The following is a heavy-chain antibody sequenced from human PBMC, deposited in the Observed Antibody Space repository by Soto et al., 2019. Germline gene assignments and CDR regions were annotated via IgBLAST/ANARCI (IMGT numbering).Heavy chain of an antibody. J-gene: IGHJ6*02. CDR1: GFSVSTSGMG. Sequence: SGPTLVNPTQTLTLTCTFYGFSVSTSGMGVCWILHPPGKALEWLALIYWDDDKRYSPSLKSRLTITKDTSKNQVVLTLTNMDAVDTATYYGGHSLLDVRGQGTPVTVSS. CDR2: IYWDDDK. V-gene: IGHV2-5*02. CDR3: GHSLLDV.